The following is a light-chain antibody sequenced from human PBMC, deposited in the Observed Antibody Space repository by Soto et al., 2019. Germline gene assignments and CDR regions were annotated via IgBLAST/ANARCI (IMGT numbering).Light chain of an antibody. CDR2: TTS. V-gene: IGKV1-17*02. Sequence: DIQMTQSPSSLSASVGDRVTITCRASQDIRNAIGWYQQKPGQAPKRLIYTTSNLQTGGPSRFSGSGSGTELTLTINNLQPEDFATDYCLQHHSYPYTSGQGTKLELK. CDR3: LQHHSYPYT. J-gene: IGKJ2*01. CDR1: QDIRNA.